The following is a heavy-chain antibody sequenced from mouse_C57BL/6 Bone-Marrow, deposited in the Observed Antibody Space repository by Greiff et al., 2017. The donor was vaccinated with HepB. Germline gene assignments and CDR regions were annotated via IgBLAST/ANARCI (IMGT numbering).Heavy chain of an antibody. D-gene: IGHD3-3*01. CDR3: ARDLIEGAMDY. V-gene: IGHV5-4*01. Sequence: EVMLVESGGGLVKPGGSLKLSCAASGFTFSSYAMSWVRQTPEKRLEWVATISDGGSYTYYPDNVKGRFTISRDNAKNNLYLQMSHLKSEDTAMYYCARDLIEGAMDYWGQGTSVTVSS. J-gene: IGHJ4*01. CDR2: ISDGGSYT. CDR1: GFTFSSYA.